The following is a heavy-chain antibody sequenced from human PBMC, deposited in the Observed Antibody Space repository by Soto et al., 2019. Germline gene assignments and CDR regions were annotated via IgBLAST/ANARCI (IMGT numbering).Heavy chain of an antibody. D-gene: IGHD2-8*01. CDR1: GGSITSSKHY. J-gene: IGHJ6*02. CDR2: IYYSGST. CDR3: ARDGHPLAYYYYYGMDV. Sequence: PSETLSLTCTVSGGSITSSKHYWSWIRQHPGKGLEWIGSIYYSGSTYYNPSLKSRVTISVDTSKNQFSLKLSSVTAADTAVYYCARDGHPLAYYYYYGMDVWGQGTTVTVSS. V-gene: IGHV4-39*01.